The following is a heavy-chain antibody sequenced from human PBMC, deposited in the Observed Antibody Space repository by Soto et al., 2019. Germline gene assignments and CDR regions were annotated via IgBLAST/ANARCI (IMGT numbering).Heavy chain of an antibody. J-gene: IGHJ6*02. D-gene: IGHD2-2*01. V-gene: IGHV1-18*04. CDR3: ARGGYCSSTSCYGGYYYYGMDV. Sequence: QVQLVQSGAEVKKPGASVKVSCKASGYTFTSYGISWVRQAPGQGLEWMGWISAYNGNTNYAQKLQGRVTMTTDTSTSKAYMELRSLRSDDTAVYYCARGGYCSSTSCYGGYYYYGMDVWGQGTTVTVSS. CDR2: ISAYNGNT. CDR1: GYTFTSYG.